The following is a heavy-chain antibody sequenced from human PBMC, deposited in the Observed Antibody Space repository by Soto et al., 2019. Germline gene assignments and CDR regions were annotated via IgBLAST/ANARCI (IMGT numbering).Heavy chain of an antibody. CDR2: IFFTGSA. V-gene: IGHV4-61*01. CDR1: GGSVSTFSYD. J-gene: IGHJ6*02. CDR3: ARDGHGMDV. Sequence: SETLSLTCTVSGGSVSTFSYDCSWIRHPPRKGLEWIGKIFFTGSAHYNPSLRNRVTMSVDTSKDQFSLTMTSVTAADTAVYYCARDGHGMDVWGQGTTVPVSS.